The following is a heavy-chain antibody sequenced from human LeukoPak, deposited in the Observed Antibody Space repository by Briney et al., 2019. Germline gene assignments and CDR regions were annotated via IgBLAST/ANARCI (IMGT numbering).Heavy chain of an antibody. CDR1: GGSISNFH. CDR3: ASLEGAKDVDV. Sequence: SETLSLTCTVSGGSISNFHWSWIRQPAGKGLERIGRVHNSGSINYNPSLRGRVTVSVDTSKNQFSLQVNSVTAADTAVYYCASLEGAKDVDVWGTGTTVTVSS. D-gene: IGHD1-26*01. J-gene: IGHJ6*04. CDR2: VHNSGSI. V-gene: IGHV4-4*07.